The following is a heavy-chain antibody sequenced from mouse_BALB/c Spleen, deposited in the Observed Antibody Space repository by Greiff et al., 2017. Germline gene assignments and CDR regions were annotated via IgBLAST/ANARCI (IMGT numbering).Heavy chain of an antibody. CDR1: GFTFNTYA. V-gene: IGHV10-1*02. D-gene: IGHD1-1*01. J-gene: IGHJ4*01. CDR2: IRSKSNNYAT. Sequence: DVMLVESGGGLVQPKGSLKLSCAASGFTFNTYAMNWVRQAPGKGLEWVARIRSKSNNYATYYADSVKDRFTISRDDLQSMLYLQMNNLKTEDTASYNCERHISTGAMDYWGQGTSVTVSS. CDR3: ERHISTGAMDY.